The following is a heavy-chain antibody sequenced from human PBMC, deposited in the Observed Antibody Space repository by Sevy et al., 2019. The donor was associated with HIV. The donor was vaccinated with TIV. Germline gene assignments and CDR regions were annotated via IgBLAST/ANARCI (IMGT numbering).Heavy chain of an antibody. V-gene: IGHV4-34*01. CDR3: ARGYDFWSGYYSSSYGMDV. J-gene: IGHJ6*02. CDR2: INHSGST. CDR1: GGSFSGYY. Sequence: SETLSLTCAVYGGSFSGYYWSWIRQPPGKGLEWIGEINHSGSTNYNPSLKSRVTKSVDTSKNQFSLKLSSVTAADTAVYYCARGYDFWSGYYSSSYGMDVWGQGTTVTVSS. D-gene: IGHD3-3*01.